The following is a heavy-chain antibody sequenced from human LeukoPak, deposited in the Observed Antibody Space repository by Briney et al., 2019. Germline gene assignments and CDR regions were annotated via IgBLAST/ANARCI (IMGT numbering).Heavy chain of an antibody. J-gene: IGHJ5*02. V-gene: IGHV3-7*01. Sequence: GGSLRLSCAASGFTFSGYWMTWLRQAPGKGLEWVANINEDGSAKYYLGSVKGRFTISRDNARNSLYLQMNSLRAEDTAVYYCARGKTSQNIVTRKTYNWFDPWGQGTLVTVSS. CDR2: INEDGSAK. D-gene: IGHD2/OR15-2a*01. CDR3: ARGKTSQNIVTRKTYNWFDP. CDR1: GFTFSGYW.